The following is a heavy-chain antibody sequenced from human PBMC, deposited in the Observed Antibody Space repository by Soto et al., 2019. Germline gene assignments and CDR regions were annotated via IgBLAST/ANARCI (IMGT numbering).Heavy chain of an antibody. V-gene: IGHV4-59*01. CDR2: IYYSGST. Sequence: KLSETLSLTCTVSGGSISSYYWSWIRQPPGKGLEWIGYIYYSGSTNYNPSLKSRVTISVDTSKNQFSLKLSSVTAADTAVYYCARSPGYSSSWSNWFDPWGQGTLVTVS. CDR3: ARSPGYSSSWSNWFDP. D-gene: IGHD6-13*01. CDR1: GGSISSYY. J-gene: IGHJ5*02.